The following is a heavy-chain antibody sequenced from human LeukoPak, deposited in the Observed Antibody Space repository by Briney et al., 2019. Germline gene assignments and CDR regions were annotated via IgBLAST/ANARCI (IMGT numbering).Heavy chain of an antibody. CDR3: VRAPRGDYEAFLDY. J-gene: IGHJ4*02. V-gene: IGHV3-30*04. D-gene: IGHD3-22*01. Sequence: GGSLRLSCAASGFTFSSYALHWVRQAPGKGLEWVAITSYDGGIKYYTDPVKGRFTLSTLSRDSSENTVYVEMNGVRPEDTAIYCGVRAPRGDYEAFLDYWGQGALVTVSS. CDR2: TSYDGGIK. CDR1: GFTFSSYA.